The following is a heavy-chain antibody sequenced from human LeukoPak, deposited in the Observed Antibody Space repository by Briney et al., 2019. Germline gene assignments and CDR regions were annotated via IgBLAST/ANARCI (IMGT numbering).Heavy chain of an antibody. CDR1: GYSFTSYW. J-gene: IGHJ5*02. V-gene: IGHV5-51*01. CDR2: IYPGDSDT. CDR3: ARTDGSSTSCYGVNWFDP. D-gene: IGHD2-2*01. Sequence: GESLKISCKGSGYSFTSYWIGWVRQMPGKGLEWMGIIYPGDSDTRYSPSFQGQVTISADKSISTAYLQWSSLKASDTAMYYCARTDGSSTSCYGVNWFDPWGQGTLVTVSS.